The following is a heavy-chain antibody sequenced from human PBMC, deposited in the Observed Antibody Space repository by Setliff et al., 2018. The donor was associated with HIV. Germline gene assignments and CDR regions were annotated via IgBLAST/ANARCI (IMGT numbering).Heavy chain of an antibody. J-gene: IGHJ6*03. CDR2: IKQDGSEK. Sequence: GSLRLSCVASGLPFYNYWMTWLRRAPGRGLEWVANIKQDGSEKYYVDSVKGRFTISRDNVKNSMYLQMNSLRAEDTAVYYCARDSLLEWSRYGYKDVWGKGTTVTVSS. D-gene: IGHD3-3*01. V-gene: IGHV3-7*01. CDR1: GLPFYNYW. CDR3: ARDSLLEWSRYGYKDV.